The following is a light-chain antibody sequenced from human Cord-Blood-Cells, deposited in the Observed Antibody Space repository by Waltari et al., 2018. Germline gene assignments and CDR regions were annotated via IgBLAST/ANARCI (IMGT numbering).Light chain of an antibody. Sequence: QSALTQPASVSGSPGQSITISCTGTSSDGGGYNYVSWYQQHPGKAPKLMIYDVINRPSGVSNRFSGSKSGNTASLTISGLQAEDEADYYCSSYTSSSTVFGGGTKLTVL. CDR1: SSDGGGYNY. V-gene: IGLV2-14*01. J-gene: IGLJ2*01. CDR3: SSYTSSSTV. CDR2: DVI.